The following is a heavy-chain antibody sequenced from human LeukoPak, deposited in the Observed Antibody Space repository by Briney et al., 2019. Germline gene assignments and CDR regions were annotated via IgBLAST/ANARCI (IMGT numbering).Heavy chain of an antibody. CDR2: ITGDGSDI. J-gene: IGHJ5*02. CDR3: ARDAYTTTSNWLHP. D-gene: IGHD4-17*01. V-gene: IGHV3-74*01. CDR1: GFTLNKYW. Sequence: PGGSLRLSCEASGFTLNKYWMHWVRQAPGKGLVWVSRITGDGSDIAYADSVKGRFTVSRDDAKNILFLQMTSLRVEDTAIYYCARDAYTTTSNWLHPWGQGTLVTVSS.